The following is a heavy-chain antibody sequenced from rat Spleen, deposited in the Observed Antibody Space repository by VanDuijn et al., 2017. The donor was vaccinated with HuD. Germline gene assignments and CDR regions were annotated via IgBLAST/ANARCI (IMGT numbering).Heavy chain of an antibody. J-gene: IGHJ3*01. Sequence: EVQLVESGGALVQPGRSMKLSCVASGFTFSNYDMAWVRQAPAKGLEWVASTDNDGSNIHYGDSVKGRFTISRDNAKSILYLQMDSLRSEDTATYYCARHNYGSYGWFAYWGQGTLVTVSS. CDR3: ARHNYGSYGWFAY. V-gene: IGHV5-25*01. CDR2: TDNDGSNI. CDR1: GFTFSNYD. D-gene: IGHD1-3*01.